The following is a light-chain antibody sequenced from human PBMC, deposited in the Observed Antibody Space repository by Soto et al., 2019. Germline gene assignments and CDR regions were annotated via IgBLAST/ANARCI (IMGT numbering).Light chain of an antibody. CDR2: GAS. J-gene: IGKJ4*01. CDR1: QGIASS. Sequence: DVQLTQSPSFLSASVGDRVTITCRASQGIASSLAWYQQKPGKAPKLLLYGASTLIGGVPSRFSGSGSGTEFSFTITNLQPDGFASFYCQHLIQYPLTFGGGTKVEIK. CDR3: QHLIQYPLT. V-gene: IGKV1-9*01.